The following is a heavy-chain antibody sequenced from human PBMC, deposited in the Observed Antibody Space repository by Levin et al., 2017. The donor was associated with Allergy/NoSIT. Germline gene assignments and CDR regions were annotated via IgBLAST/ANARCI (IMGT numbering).Heavy chain of an antibody. Sequence: PSETLSLTCTVSGGSISSYYWSWIRQPPGKGLEWIGYIYYSGSTNYNPSLKSRVTISVDTSKNQFSLKLSSVTAADTAVYYCARVDYVWGSSLYFDYWGQGTLVTVSS. J-gene: IGHJ4*02. CDR2: IYYSGST. CDR1: GGSISSYY. D-gene: IGHD3-16*01. V-gene: IGHV4-59*01. CDR3: ARVDYVWGSSLYFDY.